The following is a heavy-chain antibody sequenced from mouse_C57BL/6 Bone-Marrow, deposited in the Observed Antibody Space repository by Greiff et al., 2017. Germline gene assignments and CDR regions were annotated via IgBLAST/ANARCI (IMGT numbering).Heavy chain of an antibody. Sequence: VQLQQSGAELVRPGTSVKVSCKASVYAFTNYLIEWVKQRPGQGLEWIGVINPGCGGTNYNEKFKGKATLTADKSSSTAYMQLSSLTSEDSAVYFCARRGNFSFAYWGQGTLVTVSA. J-gene: IGHJ3*01. V-gene: IGHV1-54*01. CDR1: VYAFTNYL. D-gene: IGHD2-1*01. CDR2: INPGCGGT. CDR3: ARRGNFSFAY.